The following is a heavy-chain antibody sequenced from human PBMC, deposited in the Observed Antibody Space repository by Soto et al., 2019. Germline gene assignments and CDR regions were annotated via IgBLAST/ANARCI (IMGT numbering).Heavy chain of an antibody. D-gene: IGHD3-10*01. V-gene: IGHV3-30*04. J-gene: IGHJ4*02. CDR2: ISYDGSNK. Sequence: GESLKISCAASGFTFSSYAMHWVRQAPGKGLEWVAVISYDGSNKYYADSVKGRFTISRDNSKNTLYLQMNSLRAEDTAVYYCARDRTYGSGSYYNDYWGQGTLVTVSS. CDR3: ARDRTYGSGSYYNDY. CDR1: GFTFSSYA.